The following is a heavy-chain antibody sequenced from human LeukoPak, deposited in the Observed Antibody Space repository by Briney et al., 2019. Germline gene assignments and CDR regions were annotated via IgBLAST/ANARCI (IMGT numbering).Heavy chain of an antibody. CDR3: ARRLLHYYYMDV. V-gene: IGHV4-39*01. Sequence: SETLSLTCTVSGGSISSSINYWAWIRQPQGKGLEWIGSIYYSGSAYYKPSLKSRVTISVDTSKNQFSLKLSSVTAADTAVYYCARRLLHYYYMDVWGKGTTVTVSS. CDR2: IYYSGSA. D-gene: IGHD2-21*01. J-gene: IGHJ6*03. CDR1: GGSISSSINY.